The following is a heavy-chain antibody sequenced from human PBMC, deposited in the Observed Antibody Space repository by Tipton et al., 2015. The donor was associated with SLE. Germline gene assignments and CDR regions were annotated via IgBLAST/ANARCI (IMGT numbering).Heavy chain of an antibody. D-gene: IGHD6-19*01. CDR3: ARVVSGWRNFDY. Sequence: SLRLSCAASGFSFSSYGMHWVRQAPGKGLEWVALIWNDGSNKYYADSVKGRFTISRDNAKNSLYLQMNSLRAEDTVVYYCARVVSGWRNFDYWGQGTLATVSS. J-gene: IGHJ4*02. V-gene: IGHV3-33*01. CDR1: GFSFSSYG. CDR2: IWNDGSNK.